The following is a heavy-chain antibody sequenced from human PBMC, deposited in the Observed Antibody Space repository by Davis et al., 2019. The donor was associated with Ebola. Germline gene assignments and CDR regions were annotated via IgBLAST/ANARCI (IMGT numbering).Heavy chain of an antibody. Sequence: GESLKISCAASGITFSRYSMNWVRPAPGKGLGWVAFISSGSFTIHYADSVKGRFTISRDNAKNSLFLQMNSLRDEDTAGYYCARWSILGQWGQGTLVTVSS. CDR3: ARWSILGQ. V-gene: IGHV3-48*02. J-gene: IGHJ4*02. CDR1: GITFSRYS. CDR2: ISSGSFTI. D-gene: IGHD3-3*01.